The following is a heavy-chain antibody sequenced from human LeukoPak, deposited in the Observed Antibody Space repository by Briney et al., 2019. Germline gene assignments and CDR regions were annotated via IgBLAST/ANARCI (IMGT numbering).Heavy chain of an antibody. CDR1: GGSFSGYY. V-gene: IGHV4-34*01. Sequence: SETLSLTCAVYGGSFSGYYWSWIRQPPGKGLEWIGEINHSGSTNYNPSLKSRVTISVDTSKNQFSLKLSSVTAADTAVYYRARGARYSGSYFLRAWGQGTLVTVSS. D-gene: IGHD1-26*01. CDR3: ARGARYSGSYFLRA. J-gene: IGHJ5*02. CDR2: INHSGST.